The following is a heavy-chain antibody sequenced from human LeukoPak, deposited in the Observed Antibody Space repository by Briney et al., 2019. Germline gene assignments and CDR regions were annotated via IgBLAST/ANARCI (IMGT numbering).Heavy chain of an antibody. CDR2: IVNSGRST. J-gene: IGHJ6*02. Sequence: GGSLRLSCEGSAFIFSGHWMNWVRQAPGQGLEWVSGIVNSGRSTYYAGSVKGRFTISRDNSKNTLYLQMSSLRAEDTAVYYCATNSGGLYYYGMDVWGQGTTVTVSS. CDR1: AFIFSGHW. V-gene: IGHV3-23*01. D-gene: IGHD2-15*01. CDR3: ATNSGGLYYYGMDV.